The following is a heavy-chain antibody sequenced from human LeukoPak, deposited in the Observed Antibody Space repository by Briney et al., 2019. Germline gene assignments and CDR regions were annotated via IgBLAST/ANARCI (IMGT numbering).Heavy chain of an antibody. CDR3: ASARDSSGYYSHDGFDI. J-gene: IGHJ3*02. V-gene: IGHV3-48*02. D-gene: IGHD3-22*01. Sequence: PGGSLRLSCAASGFTFSSYSMNWVRQAPGKGLEWVSHISSSSSATYYTDSVKGRFTISRDNAKNSLYLQMNSLRDEDTAVYYCASARDSSGYYSHDGFDIWGQGTMVTVSS. CDR1: GFTFSSYS. CDR2: ISSSSSAT.